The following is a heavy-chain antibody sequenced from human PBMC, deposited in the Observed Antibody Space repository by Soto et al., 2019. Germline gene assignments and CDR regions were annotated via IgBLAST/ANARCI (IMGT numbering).Heavy chain of an antibody. V-gene: IGHV3-23*01. J-gene: IGHJ5*02. Sequence: EVRLLESGGGLVQPGGSLRLSCAASGFTFSSYAMTWVRQAPGKGLEWVSVISGSGGSTYYADSVKGRFTISRDNSKNMFYREMNRLRAEDTAAYYCAKGITMLVVVIKTWGQATMGSVSS. CDR2: ISGSGGST. CDR3: AKGITMLVVVIKT. CDR1: GFTFSSYA. D-gene: IGHD3-22*01.